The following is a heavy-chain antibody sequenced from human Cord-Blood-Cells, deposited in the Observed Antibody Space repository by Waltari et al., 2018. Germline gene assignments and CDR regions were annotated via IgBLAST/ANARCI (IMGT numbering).Heavy chain of an antibody. J-gene: IGHJ4*02. D-gene: IGHD6-13*01. CDR1: GYTFTTSG. V-gene: IGHV1-18*01. Sequence: QAQMVQSGAEVTKPGASVKVSSNAPGYTFTTSGLTWARQAPGQGLEWMGWISAYNGNTNYAQKLQGRVTMTTDTSTSTAYMELRSLRSDDTAVYYCARDRRDSSSWFDYWGQGTLVTVSS. CDR2: ISAYNGNT. CDR3: ARDRRDSSSWFDY.